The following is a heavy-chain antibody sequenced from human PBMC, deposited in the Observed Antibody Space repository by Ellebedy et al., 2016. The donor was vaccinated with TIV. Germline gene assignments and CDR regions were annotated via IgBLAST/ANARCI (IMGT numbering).Heavy chain of an antibody. Sequence: GESLKIPCAASGFPFTNYWLSWVRQAPGKGLEWVANIKQDGSEKDYVDSVKGRFTISRDNAKNSLYLQMNSLRAEDTTVYYCAREGVGGFDYWGQGTLVTVSS. V-gene: IGHV3-7*03. CDR3: AREGVGGFDY. J-gene: IGHJ4*02. D-gene: IGHD3-10*01. CDR2: IKQDGSEK. CDR1: GFPFTNYW.